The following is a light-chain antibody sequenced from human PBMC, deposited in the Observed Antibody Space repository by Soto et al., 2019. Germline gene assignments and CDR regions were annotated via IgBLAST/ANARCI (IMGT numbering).Light chain of an antibody. CDR1: SSNIGAGYD. J-gene: IGLJ3*02. V-gene: IGLV1-40*01. CDR3: SSYAGSNNWV. Sequence: QSVLTQPPSVSGAPGQRVTISCTGSSSNIGAGYDVHWYQQLPGTAPKLLIYGNSNRPSGVPDRFSGSKSGTSASLAITGLRAEDEADYYCSSYAGSNNWVFGGGTKLTVL. CDR2: GNS.